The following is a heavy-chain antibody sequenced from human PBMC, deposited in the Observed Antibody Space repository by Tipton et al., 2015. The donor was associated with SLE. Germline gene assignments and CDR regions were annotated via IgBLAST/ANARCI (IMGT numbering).Heavy chain of an antibody. CDR1: GGSFSGYY. V-gene: IGHV4-34*01. J-gene: IGHJ4*02. CDR2: INHSGST. D-gene: IGHD2-8*02. Sequence: LRLPCAVYGGSFSGYYWSWIRQPPGKGLEWIGEINHSGSTNYNPSLKSRVTISVDTSKNQFPLKLSSVTAADTAVYYCARRLVVYAIHYFDYWGQGTLVIVSS. CDR3: ARRLVVYAIHYFDY.